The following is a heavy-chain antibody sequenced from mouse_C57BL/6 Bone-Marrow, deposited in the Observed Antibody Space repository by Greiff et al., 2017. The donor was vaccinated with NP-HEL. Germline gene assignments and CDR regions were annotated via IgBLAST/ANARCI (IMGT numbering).Heavy chain of an antibody. D-gene: IGHD2-3*01. V-gene: IGHV1-67*01. CDR2: ISTYYGDA. CDR1: GYTFTDYA. CDR3: ARVGYDGYLQFAY. J-gene: IGHJ3*01. Sequence: VNVVESGPELVRPGVSVKISCKGSGYTFTDYAMHWVKQSHAKSLEWIGVISTYYGDASYNQKFKDKATMTVDKSSSTAYMELARLTSEDSAVYYCARVGYDGYLQFAYWGKGTLVTVSA.